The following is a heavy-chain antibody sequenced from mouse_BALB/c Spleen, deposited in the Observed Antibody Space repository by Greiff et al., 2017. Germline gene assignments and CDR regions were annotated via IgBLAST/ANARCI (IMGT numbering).Heavy chain of an antibody. CDR3: ARENYRYFDV. CDR1: GYTFTSYT. Sequence: QVQLQQSAAELARPGASVKMSCKASGYTFTSYTMHWVKQRPGQGLEWIGYINPSSGYTEYNQKFKDKTTLTADKSSSTAYMQLSSLTSEDSAVYYCARENYRYFDVWGAGTTVTVSA. J-gene: IGHJ1*01. V-gene: IGHV1-4*02. CDR2: INPSSGYT.